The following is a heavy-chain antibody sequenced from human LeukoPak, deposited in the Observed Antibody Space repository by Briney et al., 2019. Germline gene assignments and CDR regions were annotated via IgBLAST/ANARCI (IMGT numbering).Heavy chain of an antibody. CDR3: ARDFGGSSCGWYLGVDYYYYYGMDV. V-gene: IGHV3-21*01. Sequence: GGSLRLSCAASGFTFSSYSMNWVRQAPGKGLEWVSSISSSSSSYIYYADSVKGRFTISRDNAKNSLYLQMNSLRAEDTAVYYCARDFGGSSCGWYLGVDYYYYYGMDVWGQGTTVIVSS. D-gene: IGHD6-19*01. J-gene: IGHJ6*02. CDR1: GFTFSSYS. CDR2: ISSSSSSYI.